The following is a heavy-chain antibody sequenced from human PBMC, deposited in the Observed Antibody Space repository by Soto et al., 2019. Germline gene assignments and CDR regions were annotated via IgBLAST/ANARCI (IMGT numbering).Heavy chain of an antibody. CDR2: ISSSGSTI. CDR3: ARDPAYYDFWSGYYYGMDV. V-gene: IGHV3-48*03. J-gene: IGHJ6*02. CDR1: VFTFSSYE. D-gene: IGHD3-3*01. Sequence: PRGSLRLCCSASVFTFSSYEMNWLRQAPGKGLEWVSYISSSGSTIYYADSVKGRFTISRDNAKNSLYLQMNSLRAEDTAVYYCARDPAYYDFWSGYYYGMDVWGQGTTVTVSS.